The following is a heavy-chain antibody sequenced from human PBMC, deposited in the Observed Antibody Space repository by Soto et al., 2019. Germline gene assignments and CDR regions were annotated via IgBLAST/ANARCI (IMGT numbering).Heavy chain of an antibody. V-gene: IGHV1-18*01. CDR3: AREAVSGRTGFDY. J-gene: IGHJ4*02. CDR2: VNAYNGNT. D-gene: IGHD6-19*01. Sequence: QVQLVQSGAEVKKPGASVKVSCKASGYTFTSYGISWVRQAPGQGLEWMGWVNAYNGNTNYAQKFQGRVTMTTDTSTRTAYMELRGLRSDETAVYYCAREAVSGRTGFDYWGQGTLVTVSS. CDR1: GYTFTSYG.